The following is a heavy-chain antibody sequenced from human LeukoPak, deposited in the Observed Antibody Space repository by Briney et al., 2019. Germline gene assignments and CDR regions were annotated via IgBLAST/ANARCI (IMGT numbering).Heavy chain of an antibody. J-gene: IGHJ4*02. CDR2: FSGSGGNT. CDR3: ARRSNTSSGNFDY. D-gene: IGHD6-6*01. Sequence: QSGGSLRLSCAASGFTFSSYAMSWVRQAPGKGLEWVSTFSGSGGNTYYADSVKGQFTISRDNSKNTLYLQMNSLRAEGTAVYFCARRSNTSSGNFDYWGQGTLVTVSS. CDR1: GFTFSSYA. V-gene: IGHV3-23*01.